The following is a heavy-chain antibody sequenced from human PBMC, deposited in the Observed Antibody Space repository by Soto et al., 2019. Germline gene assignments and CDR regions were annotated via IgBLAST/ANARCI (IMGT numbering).Heavy chain of an antibody. J-gene: IGHJ3*02. CDR1: GYTFTSYY. V-gene: IGHV1-46*01. Sequence: QVQLVQSGAEVKKPGASVKVSCKTSGYTFTSYYMHWVRQAPGQGLEWMGIINPSGGSTSYAQKFQGIVTMTRDTSTSTVYMELSSLSSEDTAVYYCARISYYDSSGQNRNAFDIWGQGTMVTVSS. D-gene: IGHD3-22*01. CDR3: ARISYYDSSGQNRNAFDI. CDR2: INPSGGST.